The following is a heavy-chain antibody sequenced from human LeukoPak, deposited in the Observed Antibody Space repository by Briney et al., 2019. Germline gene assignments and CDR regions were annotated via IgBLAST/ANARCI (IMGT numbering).Heavy chain of an antibody. CDR3: AKGGSMTGITRWFDI. Sequence: GGSLRLSCAASGFAFSSRAMTWVRQAPGKGLQWVSGVNSDGGSSYYADSVKGRFTISRDNSKNTLYLQMNNLRAEDTAVYYCAKGGSMTGITRWFDIWGQGTMVTVSS. D-gene: IGHD1-7*01. CDR1: GFAFSSRA. CDR2: VNSDGGSS. V-gene: IGHV3-23*01. J-gene: IGHJ3*02.